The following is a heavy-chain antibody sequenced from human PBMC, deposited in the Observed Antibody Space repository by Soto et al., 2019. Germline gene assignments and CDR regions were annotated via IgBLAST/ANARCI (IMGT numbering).Heavy chain of an antibody. J-gene: IGHJ4*02. D-gene: IGHD2-15*01. CDR2: ISGSGGST. V-gene: IGHV3-23*01. CDR3: AKTAVPCSGGVCYPKQPDS. Sequence: GGSLRLSCEASGFTFSSYPMSWVRQAPGRGLEGVSAISGSGGSTYHADSVKGRFTISRDNSKNTLYLQMNSLRAEDTAIYYCAKTAVPCSGGVCYPKQPDSWGQGTLVTVSS. CDR1: GFTFSSYP.